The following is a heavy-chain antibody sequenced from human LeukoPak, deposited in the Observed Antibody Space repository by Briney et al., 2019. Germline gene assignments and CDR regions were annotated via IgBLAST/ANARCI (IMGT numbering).Heavy chain of an antibody. CDR3: AKDMNSYGSGSSYNPWGPFDS. Sequence: GGSLRLSCAASGFTFENYAMHWVRQAPGKGLEWVSGIAWNSDNTGFADSVKGRFTISRDNAENSLYLQMDRLTPEGTAFYFCAKDMNSYGSGSSYNPWGPFDSWGQGTLVTVSS. J-gene: IGHJ4*02. CDR1: GFTFENYA. V-gene: IGHV3-9*01. CDR2: IAWNSDNT. D-gene: IGHD3-10*01.